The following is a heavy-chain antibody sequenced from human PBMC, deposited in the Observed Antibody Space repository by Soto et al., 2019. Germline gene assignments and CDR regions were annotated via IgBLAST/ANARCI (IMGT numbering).Heavy chain of an antibody. D-gene: IGHD6-13*01. V-gene: IGHV3-7*03. Sequence: GGSLRLSCAASGFTFSSYWMSWVRQAPGKGLEWVANIKLDGSEKYYVDSVKGRFTISRDNAKNSLYLQMNSLRAEDTAVYYCARDGGSSWFDYWGQGTLVTVSS. CDR3: ARDGGSSWFDY. CDR2: IKLDGSEK. CDR1: GFTFSSYW. J-gene: IGHJ4*02.